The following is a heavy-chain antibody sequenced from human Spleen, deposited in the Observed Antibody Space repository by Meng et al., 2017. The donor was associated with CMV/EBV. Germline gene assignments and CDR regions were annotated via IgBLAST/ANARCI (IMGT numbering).Heavy chain of an antibody. CDR2: IRYDGSNK. V-gene: IGHV3-30*02. J-gene: IGHJ4*02. CDR1: GFTFSSYG. Sequence: QVQLVESGGGVVQPGGSLSSSCAASGFTFSSYGMHWVRQAPGKGLEWVAFIRYDGSNKYYADSVKGRFTISRDNSKNTLYLQMNSLRAEDTAVYYCAKGVIGFGESEYWGQGTLVTVSS. D-gene: IGHD3-10*01. CDR3: AKGVIGFGESEY.